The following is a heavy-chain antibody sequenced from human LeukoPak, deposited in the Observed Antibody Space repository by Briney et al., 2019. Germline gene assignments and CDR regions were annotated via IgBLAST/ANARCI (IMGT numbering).Heavy chain of an antibody. D-gene: IGHD1-26*01. J-gene: IGHJ4*02. Sequence: GGSLRLSCAASGFTFSSYEMNWVRQAPGKGLEWVSYISSSGRTIYYADSVKGRFTISRDNAKNSLYLQMNSLRAEDTAVYYCARVQSGSYSDYWGQGTLVTVSS. CDR2: ISSSGRTI. V-gene: IGHV3-48*03. CDR3: ARVQSGSYSDY. CDR1: GFTFSSYE.